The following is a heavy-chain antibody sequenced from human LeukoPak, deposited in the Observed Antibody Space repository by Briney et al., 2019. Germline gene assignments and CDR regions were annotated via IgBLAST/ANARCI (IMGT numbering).Heavy chain of an antibody. CDR3: AKCGNSGCHLIDY. V-gene: IGHV3-23*01. CDR2: ISGRTGGT. D-gene: IGHD5-12*01. J-gene: IGHJ4*02. CDR1: GFTFTTNA. Sequence: GGSLRLSCAASGFTFTTNAMSWVRQAPGKGLEWVSAISGRTGGTYYADSVKGRFTISRDNSKSTLYLHMDSLRAEDTAVYYCAKCGNSGCHLIDYWGQGTLVTVSS.